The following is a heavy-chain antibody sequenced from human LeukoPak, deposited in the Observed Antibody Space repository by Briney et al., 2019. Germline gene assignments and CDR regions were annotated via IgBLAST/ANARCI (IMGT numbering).Heavy chain of an antibody. CDR3: ARGRWLQPWGYFDY. V-gene: IGHV1-69*05. D-gene: IGHD5-24*01. CDR1: GGTFSGYA. J-gene: IGHJ4*03. CDR2: IIPIFGTA. Sequence: GASVKVSCKASGGTFSGYAISWVRQAPGQGLEWMGGIIPIFGTANYAQKFQGRVTITTDESMSTAYMELSSLRSEDTAVYYCARGRWLQPWGYFDYWGQGTLVTVSS.